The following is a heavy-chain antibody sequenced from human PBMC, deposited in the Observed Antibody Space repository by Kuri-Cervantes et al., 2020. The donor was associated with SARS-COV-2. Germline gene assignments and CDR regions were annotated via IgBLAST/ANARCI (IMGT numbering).Heavy chain of an antibody. J-gene: IGHJ6*04. CDR1: GGSFSGYY. Sequence: SQTLSLTCAVYGGSFSGYYWSWIRQPPGKGLEWIGEINHSGSTNYNPSLKSRVTISVDTSKNQFSLKLSSVTAADTAVYYCARPGGFLDVWGIGTTVTVSS. CDR3: ARPGGFLDV. CDR2: INHSGST. D-gene: IGHD4-23*01. V-gene: IGHV4-34*01.